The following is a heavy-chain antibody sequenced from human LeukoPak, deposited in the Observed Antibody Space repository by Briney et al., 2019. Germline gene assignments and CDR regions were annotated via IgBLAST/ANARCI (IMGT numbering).Heavy chain of an antibody. Sequence: AGGSLRLSCAASGFTFSSYGMHWVRQAPGKGLEWVAVIWYDGSNKYYADSVKGRFTISRDNSKNTLYLQMNSLRAEDTAVYYCARWSGIYYDSSGDFDYWGQGTLVTVSS. CDR1: GFTFSSYG. CDR2: IWYDGSNK. D-gene: IGHD3-22*01. J-gene: IGHJ4*02. CDR3: ARWSGIYYDSSGDFDY. V-gene: IGHV3-33*01.